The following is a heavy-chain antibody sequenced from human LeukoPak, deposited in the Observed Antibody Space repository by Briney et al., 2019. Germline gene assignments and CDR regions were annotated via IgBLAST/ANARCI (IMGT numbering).Heavy chain of an antibody. CDR1: GFTFSSYS. D-gene: IGHD2-2*01. CDR2: ISSSSSYI. V-gene: IGHV3-21*01. Sequence: GGSLRLSCAASGFTFSSYSMNWVRQAPGKGLEWVSSISSSSSYIYYADSVKGRFTISRDNAKNYLYLQMNSLRAEDTAVYYCARGNRVVVVPAAVLYYYYGMDVWGQGTRVTVPS. J-gene: IGHJ6*02. CDR3: ARGNRVVVVPAAVLYYYYGMDV.